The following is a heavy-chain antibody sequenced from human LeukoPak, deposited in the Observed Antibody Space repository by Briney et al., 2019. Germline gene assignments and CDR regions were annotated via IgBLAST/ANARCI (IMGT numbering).Heavy chain of an antibody. Sequence: WASVKVSCKASGYTFTSYGISWVRQAPGQGLEWMGWISAYNGNTNYAQKLQGRVTMTTDTSTSTAYMELRSLRSDDTAVYYCASERRYSSGRWDYYFDYWGQGTLVTVSS. V-gene: IGHV1-18*01. J-gene: IGHJ4*02. CDR1: GYTFTSYG. D-gene: IGHD6-19*01. CDR2: ISAYNGNT. CDR3: ASERRYSSGRWDYYFDY.